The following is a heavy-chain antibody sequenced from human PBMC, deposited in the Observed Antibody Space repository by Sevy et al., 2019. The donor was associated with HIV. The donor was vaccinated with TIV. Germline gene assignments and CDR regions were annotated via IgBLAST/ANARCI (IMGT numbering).Heavy chain of an antibody. CDR2: FDPEDDET. CDR1: GYTLSQLS. D-gene: IGHD3-22*01. J-gene: IGHJ4*02. V-gene: IGHV1-24*01. CDR3: ATTKDYYESSGDPFDY. Sequence: ASVKVSCKVSGYTLSQLSMHWVRLAPGKGLEWLESFDPEDDETIYAQKFQDRVTMTEDTSTNTAYMELSSLRSEDTAVYYCATTKDYYESSGDPFDYWGQGTLVTVSS.